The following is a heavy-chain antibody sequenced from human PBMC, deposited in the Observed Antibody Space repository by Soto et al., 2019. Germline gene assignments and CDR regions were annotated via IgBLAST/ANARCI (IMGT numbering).Heavy chain of an antibody. CDR1: GGSISSGGYS. J-gene: IGHJ4*02. CDR2: IYHSGST. V-gene: IGHV4-30-2*01. Sequence: SETLSLTCTVSGGSISSGGYSWSWIRQPPGKGLEWIGYIYHSGSTYYNPCLKGRVTISVDRSKNQFSLKLSSVTAADTAVYYCARGMTTVTTLDYWGQGTLVTVSS. D-gene: IGHD4-4*01. CDR3: ARGMTTVTTLDY.